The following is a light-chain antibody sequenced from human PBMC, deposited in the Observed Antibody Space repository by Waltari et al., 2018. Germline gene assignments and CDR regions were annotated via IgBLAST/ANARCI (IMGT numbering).Light chain of an antibody. Sequence: EIVLTQSPGTLSLSPGERATLSCRASQSVSSSYLACYQQKPGQAPRLRIFGASSRATGIPDRFSGSGSGTDFTLTISRREPEDFAVYYCQQYGSSRYTFGQGTKLEIK. CDR1: QSVSSSY. CDR2: GAS. J-gene: IGKJ2*01. CDR3: QQYGSSRYT. V-gene: IGKV3-20*01.